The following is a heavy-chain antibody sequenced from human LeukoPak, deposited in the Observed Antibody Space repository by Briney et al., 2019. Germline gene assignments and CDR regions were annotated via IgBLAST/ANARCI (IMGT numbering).Heavy chain of an antibody. J-gene: IGHJ3*02. Sequence: PSETLSLTCTVSGGSLSSYYWSWLRQPPGKGLEWIGYIYYSGSTNYNPSLKSRVTISVDTSKNQFSLKLSSVTAADTAVYYCARITIEAFDIWGQGTMVTVSS. CDR3: ARITIEAFDI. CDR2: IYYSGST. V-gene: IGHV4-59*01. CDR1: GGSLSSYY. D-gene: IGHD3-10*01.